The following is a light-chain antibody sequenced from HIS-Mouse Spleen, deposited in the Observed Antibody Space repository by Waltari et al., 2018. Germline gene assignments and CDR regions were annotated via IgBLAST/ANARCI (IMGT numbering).Light chain of an antibody. CDR3: AAWDDSLSGPV. J-gene: IGLJ3*02. CDR2: RNN. CDR1: SSNIGSNY. Sequence: QSVLTQPPSASGTPGQRVTISCSGSSSNIGSNYVYWYQQHPGTAPKLLIYRNNPRPSGVPDRFSGSKSGTSASLAISGLRSEDEADYYWAAWDDSLSGPVFGGGTKLTVL. V-gene: IGLV1-47*01.